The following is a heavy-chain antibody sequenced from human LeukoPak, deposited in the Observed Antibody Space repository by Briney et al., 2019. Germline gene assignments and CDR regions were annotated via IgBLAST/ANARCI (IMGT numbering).Heavy chain of an antibody. CDR3: ARGNPTITMAWGNAFDI. D-gene: IGHD3-10*01. J-gene: IGHJ3*02. CDR1: GMSFNFYS. CDR2: FNPSGDT. Sequence: SDTLALTYGVSGMSFNFYSWTWIRQTPGKGLEWIGEFNPSGDTNYNPSLKTRVTISVDTSKNQFSLNLRSVTVGDTAVYYCARGNPTITMAWGNAFDIWGRGAMVTVSS. V-gene: IGHV4-34*01.